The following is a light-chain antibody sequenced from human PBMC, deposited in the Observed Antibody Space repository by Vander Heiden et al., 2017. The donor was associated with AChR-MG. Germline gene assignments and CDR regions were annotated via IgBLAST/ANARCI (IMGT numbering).Light chain of an antibody. V-gene: IGKV3-11*01. Sequence: ELVLTQSPATLSLSPGERATLSCRASQSVSSYLAWYQQKSGQAPRLLIYAASNRATGIPVRFSGSGSGTDFTLTISSLEPEDFAVYYCQQRSNWPITFGQGTRLEIK. CDR3: QQRSNWPIT. J-gene: IGKJ5*01. CDR1: QSVSSY. CDR2: AAS.